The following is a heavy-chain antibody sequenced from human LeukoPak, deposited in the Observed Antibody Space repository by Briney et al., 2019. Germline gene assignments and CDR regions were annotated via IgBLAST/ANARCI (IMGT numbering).Heavy chain of an antibody. Sequence: KPSETLSLTCTVSGGSISSYSWSWIRQPPGKGLEWIGYISYSGRTTYNPSLKSRVTMSVDTSTNQFSLKVTSVTAADTAVYYCARASIAAADHGDYYYYGMDVWGHGTTVTVSS. D-gene: IGHD6-13*01. CDR1: GGSISSYS. J-gene: IGHJ6*02. CDR2: ISYSGRT. CDR3: ARASIAAADHGDYYYYGMDV. V-gene: IGHV4-59*01.